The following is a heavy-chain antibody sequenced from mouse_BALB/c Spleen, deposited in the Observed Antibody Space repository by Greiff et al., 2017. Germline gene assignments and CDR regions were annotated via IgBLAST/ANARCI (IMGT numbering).Heavy chain of an antibody. Sequence: QVHVKQSGAELVKPGASVKLSCKASGYTFTDYEMHWVKQTPVHGLEWIGAIDPETGGTAYNQKFKGKATLTADKSSSTAYMELRSLTSEDSAVYYCTIMITTGFAYWGQGTLVTVSA. CDR2: IDPETGGT. CDR3: TIMITTGFAY. D-gene: IGHD2-4*01. CDR1: GYTFTDYE. V-gene: IGHV1-15*01. J-gene: IGHJ3*01.